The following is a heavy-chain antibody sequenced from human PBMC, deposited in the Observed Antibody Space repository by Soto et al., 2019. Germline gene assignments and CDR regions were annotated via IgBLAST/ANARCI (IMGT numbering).Heavy chain of an antibody. CDR1: GGTFSTSS. CDR3: ARDVVRSTAGDS. J-gene: IGHJ4*02. V-gene: IGHV1-69*13. D-gene: IGHD2-15*01. CDR2: IIPIFTRT. Sequence: SVKVSCKASGGTFSTSSFVWVRQGPGQGLEWMGGIIPIFTRTNFAQKFQGRVTFSADESTRTTYMELRSLTSEDTAIYYCARDVVRSTAGDSWGQGTLVTVPQ.